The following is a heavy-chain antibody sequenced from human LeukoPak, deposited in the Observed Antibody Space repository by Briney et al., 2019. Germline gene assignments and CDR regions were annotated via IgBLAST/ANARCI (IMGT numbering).Heavy chain of an antibody. J-gene: IGHJ5*02. V-gene: IGHV1-2*02. CDR3: ARESYYYDSSGYYLNP. CDR2: INPNSGGT. CDR1: GYTFTGYY. D-gene: IGHD3-22*01. Sequence: ASVKVSCKASGYTFTGYYMHWVRQAPGQGLEWMGWINPNSGGTNYAQKFQGRVTMTRDTSISTAYMVLSRLRSEDTAVYYCARESYYYDSSGYYLNPWGQETLVTVSS.